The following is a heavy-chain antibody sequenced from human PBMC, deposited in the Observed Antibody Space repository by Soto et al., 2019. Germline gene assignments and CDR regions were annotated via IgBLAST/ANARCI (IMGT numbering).Heavy chain of an antibody. CDR3: ASESYGGEFDY. CDR2: FDPEDGET. V-gene: IGHV1-24*01. J-gene: IGHJ4*02. CDR1: GYTFTSYA. Sequence: ASVKVSCKASGYTFTSYAMHWVRQAPGKGLEWMGGFDPEDGETIYAQKFQGRVTMTEDTSTDTAYMELSSLRSEDTAVYYCASESYGGEFDYWGQGTLVTVSS. D-gene: IGHD4-17*01.